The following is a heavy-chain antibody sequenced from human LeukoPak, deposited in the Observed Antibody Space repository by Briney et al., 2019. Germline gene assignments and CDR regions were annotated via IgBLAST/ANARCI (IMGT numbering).Heavy chain of an antibody. J-gene: IGHJ6*03. CDR3: ARHPLQQWLVRSDYYYYMDV. CDR2: INHSGST. CDR1: GRSFNDYY. D-gene: IGHD6-19*01. Sequence: NPSETLSLTCAVYGRSFNDYYWSWIRQPPGKGLEWIGEINHSGSTNYNPSLKSRVTISIDTSKNQFSLKLSSVTAADTAVYYCARHPLQQWLVRSDYYYYMDVWGKGTTVTISS. V-gene: IGHV4-34*01.